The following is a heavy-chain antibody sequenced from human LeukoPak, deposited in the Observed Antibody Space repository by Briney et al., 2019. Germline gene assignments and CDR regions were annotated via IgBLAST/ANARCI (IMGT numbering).Heavy chain of an antibody. J-gene: IGHJ3*02. CDR2: IYSGGST. V-gene: IGHV3-53*01. CDR3: AREKRSGDFRAFDI. CDR1: GFTVSSNY. D-gene: IGHD4-17*01. Sequence: GGSLRLSCAASGFTVSSNYMSWVRQAPGKGLEWVSVIYSGGSTYYADSVKGRFTISRDNSKNTLYLQMNSLRAEDTAVYYCAREKRSGDFRAFDIWGQGTMVTVSS.